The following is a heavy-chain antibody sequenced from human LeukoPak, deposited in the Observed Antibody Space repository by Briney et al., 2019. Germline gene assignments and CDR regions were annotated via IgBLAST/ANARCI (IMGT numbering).Heavy chain of an antibody. V-gene: IGHV4-59*01. CDR3: ARGPYYYDSSGYPGFGY. Sequence: SETLSLTCTVSGGSISSYYWSWIRQPPGKGLEWIGYIYYSGSTNYNPSLKSRVTISVDTSKNQFSLKLSSVTAADTAVYYCARGPYYYDSSGYPGFGYWGQGTLVTVSS. CDR1: GGSISSYY. D-gene: IGHD3-22*01. CDR2: IYYSGST. J-gene: IGHJ4*02.